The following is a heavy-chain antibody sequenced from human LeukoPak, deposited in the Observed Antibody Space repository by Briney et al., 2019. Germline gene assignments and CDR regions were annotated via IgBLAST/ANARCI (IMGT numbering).Heavy chain of an antibody. CDR3: ARDRFGDYDY. J-gene: IGHJ4*02. D-gene: IGHD4-17*01. CDR1: GFSFNTYS. V-gene: IGHV3-23*01. Sequence: PGGSLRLSCAASGFSFNTYSMNWVRQTPGKGLEWVSAIDNQIFYADSVKGRFTISRDDSRNTLYLQMNSLRVEDSAIYYCARDRFGDYDYWGQGTLVTVSS. CDR2: IDNQI.